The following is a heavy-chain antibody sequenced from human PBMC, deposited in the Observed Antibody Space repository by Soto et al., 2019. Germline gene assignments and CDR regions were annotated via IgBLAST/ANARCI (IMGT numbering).Heavy chain of an antibody. Sequence: ASVKVSCKASGYTFTGYDINWVRQATGQGLEWMGWMNPNSGNTGYAQKFQGRVTMTIDTSTSTAYMDLRSLTSDDTAVYYCARVIPGVEAWFDPWGQGTLVTVSS. CDR2: MNPNSGNT. J-gene: IGHJ5*02. CDR1: GYTFTGYD. D-gene: IGHD2-2*01. CDR3: ARVIPGVEAWFDP. V-gene: IGHV1-8*01.